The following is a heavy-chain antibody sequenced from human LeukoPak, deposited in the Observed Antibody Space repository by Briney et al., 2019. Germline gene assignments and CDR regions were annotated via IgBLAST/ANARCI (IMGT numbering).Heavy chain of an antibody. J-gene: IGHJ4*02. CDR3: ARLKRISGSYSGGYYFDY. Sequence: SETLSLTCTVSGGSISSSSYYWGWIRQPPGKGLEWIGSIYYSGSTYYNPSLKSQVTISVDTSKNQFSLKLSSVTAADTAVYYCARLKRISGSYSGGYYFDYWGQGTLVTVSS. CDR1: GGSISSSSYY. D-gene: IGHD1-26*01. V-gene: IGHV4-39*01. CDR2: IYYSGST.